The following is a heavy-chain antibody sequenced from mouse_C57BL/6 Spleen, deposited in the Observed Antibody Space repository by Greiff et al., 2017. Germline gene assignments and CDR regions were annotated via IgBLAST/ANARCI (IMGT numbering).Heavy chain of an antibody. V-gene: IGHV1-59*01. CDR1: GYTFTSYW. Sequence: QVQLQQPGAELVRPGTSVKLSCKASGYTFTSYWMPWVKQRPGQGLEWIGVIDPSDCYTNYNQKFKGKATLTVDTSSSTAYMQLSSLTSEDSAVYYCARDYYWGQGTSLTVSS. CDR2: IDPSDCYT. CDR3: ARDYY. J-gene: IGHJ2*02.